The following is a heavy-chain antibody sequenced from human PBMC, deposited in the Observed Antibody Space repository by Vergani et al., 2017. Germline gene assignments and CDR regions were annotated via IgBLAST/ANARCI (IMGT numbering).Heavy chain of an antibody. J-gene: IGHJ5*02. CDR2: ISPGDSDT. V-gene: IGHV5-51*01. Sequence: EVQLVQSGAEVKQPGASLKISCKGSGYSFTSYWIGWVRQMPGKGLEWMGIISPGDSDTRYSPSFQGQVTISADKSISTAYLQWSSLKASATAMYYCAGHGYCYGSSGYDDWFDPWGQGTLVTVSS. CDR1: GYSFTSYW. D-gene: IGHD3-22*01. CDR3: AGHGYCYGSSGYDDWFDP.